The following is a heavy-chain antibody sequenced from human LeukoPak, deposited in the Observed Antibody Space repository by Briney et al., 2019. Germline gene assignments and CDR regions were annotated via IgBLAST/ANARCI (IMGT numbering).Heavy chain of an antibody. CDR1: GGSISSGDYY. V-gene: IGHV4-30-4*01. D-gene: IGHD2-8*01. J-gene: IGHJ5*02. CDR2: MYYSGST. Sequence: SQTLSLTCTVSGGSISSGDYYWSWIRQPPGKGLEWIAYMYYSGSTYYNPSLKSRVTISVDTSKNQFSLKLSSVTAADTAVYYCARADIVPYNWFDPWGQGTLVTVSS. CDR3: ARADIVPYNWFDP.